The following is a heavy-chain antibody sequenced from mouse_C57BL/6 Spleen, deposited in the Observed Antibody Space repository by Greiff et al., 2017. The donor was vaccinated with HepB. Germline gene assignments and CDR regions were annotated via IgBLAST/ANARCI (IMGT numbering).Heavy chain of an antibody. CDR3: ARDSRGNYFDY. Sequence: EVQLVESGGGLVKPGGSLKLSCAASGFTFSDYGMHWVRQAPEKGLEWVAYISSGSSTIYYADTVKGRCTISRDNAKNTLFLQMTSLGSEDTAMYYCARDSRGNYFDYWGHGTTLTVSS. D-gene: IGHD3-3*01. V-gene: IGHV5-17*01. CDR1: GFTFSDYG. J-gene: IGHJ2*01. CDR2: ISSGSSTI.